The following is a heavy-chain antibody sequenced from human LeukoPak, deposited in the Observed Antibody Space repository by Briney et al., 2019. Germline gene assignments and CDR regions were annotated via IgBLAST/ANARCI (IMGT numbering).Heavy chain of an antibody. J-gene: IGHJ4*02. CDR3: ARDYSSGWYFDY. CDR1: GGSISSYY. D-gene: IGHD6-19*01. CDR2: IYTSGST. Sequence: SETLSRTCTVSGGSISSYYWSWIRQPAGKGLEWIGRIYTSGSTNYNPSLKSRVTMSVDTSKNQFSLKLSSVTAADTAVYYCARDYSSGWYFDYWGQGTLVTVSS. V-gene: IGHV4-4*07.